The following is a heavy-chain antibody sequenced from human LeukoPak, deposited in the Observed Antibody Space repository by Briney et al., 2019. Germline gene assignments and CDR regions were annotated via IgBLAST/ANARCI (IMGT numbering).Heavy chain of an antibody. CDR1: GFTFGSYA. D-gene: IGHD3-3*01. CDR3: AKDYEFWSGYLDH. V-gene: IGHV3-23*01. CDR2: ISGSGAST. Sequence: PGGSLRLSCAASGFTFGSYAMIWVRQAPGKGLEWVSSISGSGASTYYADSLKGRFTISRDNSHSTVYLQVNNLRVEDTAVYYCAKDYEFWSGYLDHWGQGTLVIVSS. J-gene: IGHJ5*02.